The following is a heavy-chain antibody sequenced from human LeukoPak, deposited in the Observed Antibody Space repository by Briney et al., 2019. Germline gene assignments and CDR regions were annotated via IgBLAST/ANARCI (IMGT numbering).Heavy chain of an antibody. J-gene: IGHJ4*02. V-gene: IGHV4-39*01. CDR2: IFYRGST. D-gene: IGHD2-2*01. CDR3: ARLWARCSSTSCYSNPYYFDY. Sequence: SETLSLTCTVSGGSICSTSYYWGWIRQPPGKGLEWIGSIFYRGSTYNNPSLKSRVTISVDTSKNQFSLKLSSVTAADTAVYYCARLWARCSSTSCYSNPYYFDYWGQGTLVTVSS. CDR1: GGSICSTSYY.